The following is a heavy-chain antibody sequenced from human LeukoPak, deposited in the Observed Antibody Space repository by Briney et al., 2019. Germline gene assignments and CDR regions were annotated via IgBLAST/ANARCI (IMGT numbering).Heavy chain of an antibody. CDR2: ITSRDGTT. Sequence: LTGGSLRLSCAASGFTFNIYAMSWVRQTPGKGLEWVSSITSRDGTTYYTDSVRGRFTISRDNSENTLYLQMNSLRAEDTAIYYCVRDRPNYYDSSGHYYRRNGDYWGQGTLVTVSS. J-gene: IGHJ4*02. V-gene: IGHV3-23*01. CDR1: GFTFNIYA. D-gene: IGHD3-22*01. CDR3: VRDRPNYYDSSGHYYRRNGDY.